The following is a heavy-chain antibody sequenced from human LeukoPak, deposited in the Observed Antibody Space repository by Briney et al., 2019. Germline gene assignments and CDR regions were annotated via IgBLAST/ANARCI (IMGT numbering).Heavy chain of an antibody. CDR1: GGSISSYY. D-gene: IGHD4-17*01. Sequence: SETLSLTCTVSGGSISSYYWSWIRQPPGKGLEWIGYIYYSGSTNYNPSLKSRVTISVDTSKNQFSLKLSSVTAADTAVYYCARLDYGDYGPDYWGQGTLVTVSS. V-gene: IGHV4-59*08. CDR2: IYYSGST. J-gene: IGHJ4*02. CDR3: ARLDYGDYGPDY.